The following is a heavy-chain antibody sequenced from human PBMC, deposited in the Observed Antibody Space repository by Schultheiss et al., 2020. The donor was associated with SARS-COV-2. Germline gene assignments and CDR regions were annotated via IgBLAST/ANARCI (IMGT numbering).Heavy chain of an antibody. CDR2: IYYSGST. CDR3: ARINYCSSTSCYRYNWFDP. D-gene: IGHD2-2*02. CDR1: GGSISSGTYY. V-gene: IGHV4-39*07. J-gene: IGHJ5*02. Sequence: GSLRLSCTVSGGSISSGTYYWGWIRQPPGKGLEWIGSIYYSGSTYYNPSLKSRVTISVDTSKNQFSLKLSSVTAADTAVYYCARINYCSSTSCYRYNWFDPWGQGTLVTVSS.